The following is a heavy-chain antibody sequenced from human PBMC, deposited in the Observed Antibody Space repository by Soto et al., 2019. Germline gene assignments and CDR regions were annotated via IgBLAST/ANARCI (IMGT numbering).Heavy chain of an antibody. CDR3: ARHYSAMGV. Sequence: EVQLVETGGDLIQPGGSLRLSCAASGFTVSSDSMTWVRQAPGKGLEWISIIYSDNNTDYADSVTGRISISRDTSKNILYRQMNSLRAEDTAEYYCARHYSAMGVWGQGTTVTVSS. V-gene: IGHV3-53*02. CDR2: IYSDNNT. J-gene: IGHJ6*02. CDR1: GFTVSSDS.